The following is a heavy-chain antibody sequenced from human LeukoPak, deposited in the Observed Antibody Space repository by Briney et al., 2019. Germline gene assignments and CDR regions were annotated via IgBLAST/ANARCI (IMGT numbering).Heavy chain of an antibody. CDR3: AKDISPTGDWYFDL. J-gene: IGHJ2*01. V-gene: IGHV3-9*01. CDR1: GFTFYDYA. Sequence: GGSLRLSCAASGFTFYDYAMHWLRQAPGKGLEGVSGISWNSGSITYADSVKGRFTISRDSAKNSLYLQMNSLRAEDTALYYCAKDISPTGDWYFDLWGRGTLVTVSS. CDR2: ISWNSGSI.